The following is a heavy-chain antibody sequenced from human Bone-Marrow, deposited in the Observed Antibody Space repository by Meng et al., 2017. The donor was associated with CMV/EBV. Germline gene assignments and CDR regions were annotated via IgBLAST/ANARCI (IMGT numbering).Heavy chain of an antibody. J-gene: IGHJ6*02. D-gene: IGHD2-2*01. V-gene: IGHV1-69*10. CDR2: IIPILGIA. CDR1: GGTFSSYA. CDR3: ASSPLGYCSSTSCYLLRPLYYYYGMDV. Sequence: SVKVSCKASGGTFSSYAISWVRQAPGQGLEWMGGIIPILGIANYTQKFQGRVTITADKSTSTAYMELSSLRSEDTAVYYCASSPLGYCSSTSCYLLRPLYYYYGMDVWGQGTTVTVSS.